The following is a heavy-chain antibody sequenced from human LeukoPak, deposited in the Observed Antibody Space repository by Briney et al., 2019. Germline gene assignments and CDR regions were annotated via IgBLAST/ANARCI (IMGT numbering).Heavy chain of an antibody. CDR2: ISAYNGNT. Sequence: GASVKVSCKASGYTFTSYGISWVRQAPGQGLEWMGWISAYNGNTNYAHKLQGRVTMTTDTSTSTAYMELRSLRSDDTAVYYCARDTGIAAAAPRWFDPWGQGTLVTVSS. D-gene: IGHD6-13*01. CDR1: GYTFTSYG. J-gene: IGHJ5*02. CDR3: ARDTGIAAAAPRWFDP. V-gene: IGHV1-18*04.